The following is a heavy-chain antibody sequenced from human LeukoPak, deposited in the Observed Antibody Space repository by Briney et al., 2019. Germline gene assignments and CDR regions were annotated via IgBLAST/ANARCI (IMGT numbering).Heavy chain of an antibody. Sequence: GGSLRLSCAASGFTFRDAWMTWGRQAPGKGLEWVGLIKRTTDGGSTDYGAPVKGRFTVSRDDPTNTLYLQMNSLKTEDTAVYYCATKGPPGYEVNFWGQGTLVTVSS. CDR3: ATKGPPGYEVNF. V-gene: IGHV3-15*01. CDR1: GFTFRDAW. J-gene: IGHJ4*02. D-gene: IGHD2-15*01. CDR2: IKRTTDGGST.